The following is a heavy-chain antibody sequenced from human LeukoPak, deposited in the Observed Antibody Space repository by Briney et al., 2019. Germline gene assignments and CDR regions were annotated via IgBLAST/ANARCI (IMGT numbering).Heavy chain of an antibody. V-gene: IGHV3-30-3*01. CDR2: ISYDGSNK. CDR3: ARDLIVVVPAATRHYYYGMDV. CDR1: GFTFSAFW. J-gene: IGHJ6*02. Sequence: GGSLRLSCAASGFTFSAFWMHWVRQAPGKGLEWVAVISYDGSNKYYADSVKGRFTISRDNSKNTLYLQMNSLRAEDTAVYYCARDLIVVVPAATRHYYYGMDVWGQGTTVTVSS. D-gene: IGHD2-2*01.